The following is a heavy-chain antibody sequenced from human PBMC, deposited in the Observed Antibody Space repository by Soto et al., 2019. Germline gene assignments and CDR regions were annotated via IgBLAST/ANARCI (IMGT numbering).Heavy chain of an antibody. V-gene: IGHV4-39*01. Sequence: PSETLSLTCTVAGGSISSGTYYWGWIRQPPGKGLEWIGTIYYSWSTYYNPSLKSRVTISVDTSKNQFSLKLTSVTAADTAVYYCARTSGRGSPRGFYYMDVWGKGTTVTVSS. CDR1: GGSISSGTYY. CDR2: IYYSWST. CDR3: ARTSGRGSPRGFYYMDV. J-gene: IGHJ6*03. D-gene: IGHD5-12*01.